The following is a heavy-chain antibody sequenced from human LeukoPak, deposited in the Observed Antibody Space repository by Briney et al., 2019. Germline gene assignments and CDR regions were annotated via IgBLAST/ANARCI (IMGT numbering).Heavy chain of an antibody. CDR1: GFTFSSYA. J-gene: IGHJ4*02. D-gene: IGHD2-2*02. CDR3: AKVLYQLLYVLDY. CDR2: ISGGGGST. Sequence: GASLRLSCAASGFTFSSYAMSWVRQAPGKGLEWVSAISGGGGSTYYADSVKGRFTISRDNSKNTLYLQMNSLRAEDTAVYYCAKVLYQLLYVLDYWGQGTLVTVSS. V-gene: IGHV3-23*01.